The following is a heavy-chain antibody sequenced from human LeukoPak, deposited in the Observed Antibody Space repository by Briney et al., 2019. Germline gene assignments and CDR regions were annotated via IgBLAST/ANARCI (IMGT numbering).Heavy chain of an antibody. D-gene: IGHD4-17*01. CDR3: VRGDGDLFDY. V-gene: IGHV3-21*06. Sequence: GGSLRLSCVASGFPFSSYWMTWVRQAPGKGLEWVSFISKTTTNIYYGDSVRGRFTISRDNAKNSIHLQMSSLRAEDSAVYYCVRGDGDLFDYWGQGTLVSVSS. CDR2: ISKTTTNI. J-gene: IGHJ4*02. CDR1: GFPFSSYW.